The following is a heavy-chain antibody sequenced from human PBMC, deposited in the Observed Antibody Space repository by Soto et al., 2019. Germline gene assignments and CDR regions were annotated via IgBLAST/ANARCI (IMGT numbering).Heavy chain of an antibody. V-gene: IGHV3-23*01. Sequence: EVLLLESGGGLTQPGGSLRLACAASGFSFSSYAMSWVRQAPPQGLEWVSSISTRGGRTYYADSVKGRFSISRDNSANAVYLKIKNWSAEETGIYYCAKGFYYDPSGQSPAPPFDPWGQGALVTVSS. CDR1: GFSFSSYA. D-gene: IGHD3-22*01. J-gene: IGHJ5*02. CDR3: AKGFYYDPSGQSPAPPFDP. CDR2: ISTRGGRT.